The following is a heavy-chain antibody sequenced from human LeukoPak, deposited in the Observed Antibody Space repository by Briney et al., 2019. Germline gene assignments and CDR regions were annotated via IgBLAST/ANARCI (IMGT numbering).Heavy chain of an antibody. Sequence: ASVKVSCKTSGYTFSTHWMHWVRQAPGQGLEWMGIINPNGGFTSYAQKFQGRVTVTRDMSTSTVYMELSDLKSEDTAVYYCARDQSGEWDLLSGWWLDPWGQGTLVTVSS. V-gene: IGHV1-46*01. CDR3: ARDQSGEWDLLSGWWLDP. CDR2: INPNGGFT. D-gene: IGHD1-26*01. CDR1: GYTFSTHW. J-gene: IGHJ5*02.